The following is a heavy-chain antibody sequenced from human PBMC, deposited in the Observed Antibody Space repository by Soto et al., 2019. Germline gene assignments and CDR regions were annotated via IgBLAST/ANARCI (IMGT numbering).Heavy chain of an antibody. CDR3: AKDDCSGGSCYSMYGMDV. CDR2: IIPIFGTA. D-gene: IGHD2-15*01. J-gene: IGHJ6*02. V-gene: IGHV1-69*13. Sequence: ASVKVSCKASGYTFTSYGISWVRQAPGQGLEWMGGIIPIFGTANYAQKFQGRVTITADESTSTAYMELSSLRAEDTAVYYCAKDDCSGGSCYSMYGMDVWGQGTTVTVSS. CDR1: GYTFTSYG.